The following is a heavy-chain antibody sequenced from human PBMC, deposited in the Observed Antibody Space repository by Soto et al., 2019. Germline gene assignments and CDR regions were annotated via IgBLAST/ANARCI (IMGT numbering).Heavy chain of an antibody. D-gene: IGHD3-22*01. CDR3: VRATYFSDSSGYTRCPDY. CDR2: ISGSGGST. CDR1: GFTLNSHA. V-gene: IGHV3-23*01. J-gene: IGHJ4*02. Sequence: GRSLRLPCAASGFTLNSHAIRCVRQAPGRALEWVSAISGSGGSTYYADAVKGRFTISRDNSKNTLYLKMSSLRAEDTAVYYCVRATYFSDSSGYTRCPDYWGQGTLVAVSS.